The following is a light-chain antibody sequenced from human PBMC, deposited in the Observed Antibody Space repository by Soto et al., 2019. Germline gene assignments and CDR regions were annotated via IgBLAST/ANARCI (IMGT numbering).Light chain of an antibody. J-gene: IGLJ3*02. CDR2: GNS. V-gene: IGLV1-40*01. Sequence: QSVLTQPPSVSGAPGQRVTISCTGSSSNIGAGYDVHWYQQLPGTAPNLLIYGNSNRPSGVPDRFSGSKSGTSASLAITGLQAEDDADYYCQSYDSSLSGWVFGGGTKVTVL. CDR3: QSYDSSLSGWV. CDR1: SSNIGAGYD.